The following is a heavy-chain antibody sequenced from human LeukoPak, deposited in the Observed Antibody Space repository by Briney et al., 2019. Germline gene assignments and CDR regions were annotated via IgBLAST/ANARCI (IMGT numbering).Heavy chain of an antibody. D-gene: IGHD2-15*01. J-gene: IGHJ4*02. CDR1: GFTFSTYG. CDR2: ISGSGGSK. Sequence: GGTLRLSCAASGFTFSTYGMSWVRQAPGKGLEWVSGISGSGGSKYYADSVKGRFTISRDNLNNTMYLQMNSLRAEDAALYYCAKEQRYCSGGSCSWSFDFWSQGTLVTVSS. CDR3: AKEQRYCSGGSCSWSFDF. V-gene: IGHV3-23*01.